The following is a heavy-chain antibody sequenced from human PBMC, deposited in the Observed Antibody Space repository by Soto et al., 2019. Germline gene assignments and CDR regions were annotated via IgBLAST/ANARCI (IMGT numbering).Heavy chain of an antibody. Sequence: GGSLRLSCAASGFTFSSYGMHWVRQAPGKGLEWVAVISYDGSNKYYADSVKGRFTISRDNSKNTLYLQMNSLRAEDTAVYYCAKDLEVAAADLFVGYWGQGTLVTVSS. CDR3: AKDLEVAAADLFVGY. V-gene: IGHV3-30*18. CDR2: ISYDGSNK. J-gene: IGHJ4*02. CDR1: GFTFSSYG. D-gene: IGHD6-13*01.